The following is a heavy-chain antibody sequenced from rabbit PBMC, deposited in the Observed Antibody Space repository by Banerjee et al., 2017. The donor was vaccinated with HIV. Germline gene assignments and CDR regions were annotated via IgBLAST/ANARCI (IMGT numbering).Heavy chain of an antibody. CDR1: GFSFSSGYD. D-gene: IGHD6-1*01. CDR2: FYTGSGSA. Sequence: QEQLEESGGDLVKPEGSLTLTCTASGFSFSSGYDMSWVRQAPGKGLEWIGCFYTGSGSAYYASWAKGRFTISKTSSTTVTLQMTSLTAADTATYFCARDHTYGYAGYAYATYYFNLWGPGTLVTVS. V-gene: IGHV1S45*01. J-gene: IGHJ4*01. CDR3: ARDHTYGYAGYAYATYYFNL.